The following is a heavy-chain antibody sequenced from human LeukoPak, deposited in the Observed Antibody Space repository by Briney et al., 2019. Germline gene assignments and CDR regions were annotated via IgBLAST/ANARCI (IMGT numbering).Heavy chain of an antibody. CDR2: IIPIFGTA. CDR1: GGTFSSYA. D-gene: IGHD6-19*01. CDR3: AVTPGIAVAGTDPLFDY. Sequence: SVKVSCKASGGTFSSYAISWVRQAPGQGLEWMGGIIPIFGTANYAQKFQGRVTITADESTSTAYMELSSLRSEDTAVCYCAVTPGIAVAGTDPLFDYWGQGTLVTVSS. J-gene: IGHJ4*02. V-gene: IGHV1-69*01.